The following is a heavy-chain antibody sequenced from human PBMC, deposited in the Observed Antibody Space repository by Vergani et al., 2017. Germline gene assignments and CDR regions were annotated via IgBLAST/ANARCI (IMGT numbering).Heavy chain of an antibody. V-gene: IGHV4-59*01. CDR3: GRVADFYGLGIRLHDL. D-gene: IGHD3-10*01. CDR1: GGSMSGYY. CDR2: MYHSGST. Sequence: QVRLQESGPGLVKPSETLSLTCSVPGGSMSGYYWSWIREPPGKELEWIGYMYHSGSTNYNPSLETRVTISGDTSKNQFSLKLNSVTAADTAVYYCGRVADFYGLGIRLHDLWGQGILVTVSS. J-gene: IGHJ5*02.